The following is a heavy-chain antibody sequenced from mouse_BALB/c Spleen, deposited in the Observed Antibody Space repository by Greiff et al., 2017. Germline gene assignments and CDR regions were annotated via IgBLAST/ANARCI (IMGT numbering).Heavy chain of an antibody. CDR1: GYSITSGYY. Sequence: EVKLMESGPGLVKPSQSLSLTCSVTGYSITSGYYWNWIRQFPGNKLEWMGYISYDGSNNYNPPLKNRISITRDTSKNQFFLKLNSVTTEDTATYYCATYYGNFWFAYWGQGTLVTVSA. CDR3: ATYYGNFWFAY. CDR2: ISYDGSN. J-gene: IGHJ3*01. V-gene: IGHV3-6*02. D-gene: IGHD2-10*01.